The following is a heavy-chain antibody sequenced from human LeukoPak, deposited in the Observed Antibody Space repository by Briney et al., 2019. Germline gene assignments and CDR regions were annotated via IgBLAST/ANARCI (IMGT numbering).Heavy chain of an antibody. CDR2: IYTSGST. J-gene: IGHJ4*02. D-gene: IGHD1-26*01. CDR1: GGSISGYY. CDR3: ASSIVGATKADY. Sequence: SETLSLTCTVSGGSISGYYWSWIRQPPGKGLEWIGRIYTSGSTNYNPSLKSRVTISVDTSKNQFSLKLSSVTAADTAVYYCASSIVGATKADYWGQGTLVTVSS. V-gene: IGHV4-4*08.